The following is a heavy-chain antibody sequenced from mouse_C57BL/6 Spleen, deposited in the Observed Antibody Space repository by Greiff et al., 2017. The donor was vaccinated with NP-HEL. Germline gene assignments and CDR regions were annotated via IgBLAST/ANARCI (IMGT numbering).Heavy chain of an antibody. CDR3: TTSYYYGNVYWYFDV. Sequence: DVQLQESGAELVRPGASVKLSCTASGFNIKDYYMHWVKQRPEQGLEWIGRIDPEDGDTEYASKFQGKATMTAYTASNTAYLQLSSLTSEDTAVYYCTTSYYYGNVYWYFDVWGTGTTVTVSS. D-gene: IGHD2-1*01. J-gene: IGHJ1*03. CDR1: GFNIKDYY. CDR2: IDPEDGDT. V-gene: IGHV14-1*01.